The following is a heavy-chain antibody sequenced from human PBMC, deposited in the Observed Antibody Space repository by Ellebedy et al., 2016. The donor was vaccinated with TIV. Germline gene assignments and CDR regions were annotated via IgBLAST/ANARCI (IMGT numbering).Heavy chain of an antibody. Sequence: SETLSLTXAVYGGSFSGYYWSWIRQPPGKGLEWIGEINHSGSTNYNPSLKSRVTISVDTSKNQFSLKLSSVTAADTAVYYCASSAGYDFPYDYWGQGTLVTVSS. J-gene: IGHJ4*02. D-gene: IGHD5-12*01. CDR2: INHSGST. CDR1: GGSFSGYY. CDR3: ASSAGYDFPYDY. V-gene: IGHV4-34*01.